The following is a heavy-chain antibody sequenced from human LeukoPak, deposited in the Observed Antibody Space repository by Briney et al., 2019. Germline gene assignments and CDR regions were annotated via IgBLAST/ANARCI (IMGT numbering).Heavy chain of an antibody. CDR3: ARDLEIYGFGENWHYYYYYMDV. J-gene: IGHJ6*03. Sequence: SETLSLTCTVSGGSISSYYWSWIRQPAGKGLEWIGRIYTSGSTNYNPSLKSRVTMSVDTSKNQFSPKLSSVTAADTAVYYCARDLEIYGFGENWHYYYYYMDVWGKGTTVTISS. CDR1: GGSISSYY. V-gene: IGHV4-4*07. D-gene: IGHD3-10*01. CDR2: IYTSGST.